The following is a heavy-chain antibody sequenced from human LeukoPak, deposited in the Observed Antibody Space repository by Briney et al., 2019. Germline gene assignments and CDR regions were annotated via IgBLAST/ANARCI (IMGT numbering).Heavy chain of an antibody. V-gene: IGHV1-69*13. CDR1: GGTFTSYA. Sequence: SVKVSCKASGGTFTSYAISWVRQAPGQGLEWMGGIIPIFGTANYAQKFQGRVTITADEPTSTAYMELSSLRSEDTAVYYCARSVVAGPHWFDPWGQGTLVTVSS. CDR2: IIPIFGTA. D-gene: IGHD2-15*01. CDR3: ARSVVAGPHWFDP. J-gene: IGHJ5*02.